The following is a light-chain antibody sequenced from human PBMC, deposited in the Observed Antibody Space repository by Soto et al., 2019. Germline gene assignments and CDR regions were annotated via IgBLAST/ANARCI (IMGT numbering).Light chain of an antibody. CDR2: AAS. Sequence: DIQMTQSPSSLSASVGDRVTITCRASQSISSYLNWYQQKPGKAPKLLIYAASSLQSGVPSRFSGSGSGTDFTLTISSLQPEDFATYYCQQSYSTLLGPGTKVDIK. J-gene: IGKJ3*01. V-gene: IGKV1-39*01. CDR1: QSISSY. CDR3: QQSYSTL.